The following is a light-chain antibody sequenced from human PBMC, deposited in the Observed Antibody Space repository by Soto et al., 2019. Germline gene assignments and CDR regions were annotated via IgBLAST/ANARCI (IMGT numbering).Light chain of an antibody. CDR3: QQYDSTPLT. CDR1: RRVLSNSNKNNH. Sequence: DIVMMPSPDATVVLPPGGATINCKSSRRVLSNSNKNNHLAWYQQKPGQPPKLLIYGAYTRETGIPDRFSGSGSGTDFTLTISSLQAEDFAVYYCQQYDSTPLTFGQGTKVEIK. J-gene: IGKJ1*01. V-gene: IGKV4-1*01. CDR2: GAY.